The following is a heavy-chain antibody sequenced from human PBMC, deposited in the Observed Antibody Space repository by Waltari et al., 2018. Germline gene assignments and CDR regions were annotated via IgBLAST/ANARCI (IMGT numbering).Heavy chain of an antibody. D-gene: IGHD1-7*01. CDR3: ATFGGNSNWFDP. J-gene: IGHJ5*02. V-gene: IGHV1-69*01. CDR2: IIPISGTA. CDR1: GGAFSTYA. Sequence: QAQLVQSGAEVKNPGSTLKVSCQTSGGAFSTYAIPRVRQAPGQGLEWMGIIPISGTADYSQKFQGRITITADESTSTAYMELSGLKSDDTAVYYCATFGGNSNWFDPWGQGTLVTVSS.